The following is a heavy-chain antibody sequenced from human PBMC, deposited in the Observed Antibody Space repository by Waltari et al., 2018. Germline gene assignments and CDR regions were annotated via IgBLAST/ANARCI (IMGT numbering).Heavy chain of an antibody. CDR3: ARRVRPSITMVRGARSYYFDY. D-gene: IGHD3-10*01. Sequence: QWGAGLLKPSETLSLTCAVYGGSFSGYYWSWIRQPPGKGLEWIGEINHSGSTNYNPSLKSRVTISVDTSKNQFSLKLSSVTAADTAVYYCARRVRPSITMVRGARSYYFDYWGQGTLVTVSS. V-gene: IGHV4-34*01. CDR1: GGSFSGYY. CDR2: INHSGST. J-gene: IGHJ4*02.